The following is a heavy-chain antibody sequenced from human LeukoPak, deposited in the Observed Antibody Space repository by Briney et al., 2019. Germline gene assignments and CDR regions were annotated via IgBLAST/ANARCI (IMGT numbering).Heavy chain of an antibody. CDR1: GFTFDDYA. D-gene: IGHD3-22*01. J-gene: IGHJ4*02. Sequence: GGSLRLSCAASGFTFDDYAMHWVRQAPGKGLEWVSAISGSGGSTYYADSVKGRFTISRDNSKNTLYLQMNSLRAEDTAVYYCAKPPKDYYDSSGYYLDYWGQGTLVTVSS. CDR3: AKPPKDYYDSSGYYLDY. V-gene: IGHV3-23*01. CDR2: ISGSGGST.